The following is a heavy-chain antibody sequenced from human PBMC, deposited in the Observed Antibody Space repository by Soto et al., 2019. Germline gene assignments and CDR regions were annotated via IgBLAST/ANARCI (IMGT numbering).Heavy chain of an antibody. V-gene: IGHV3-23*01. D-gene: IGHD3-3*01. J-gene: IGHJ4*02. CDR2: ISGNSGTT. Sequence: EVQLLESGGDFKQPGGSLRLSCEGSGFNFSNYALNWVRQAPGKRLEWVSVISGNSGTTYYAASVKGRFTISRDNSKNTLYLQMNSLRADATAVSYCAKGRAITVSGVNTPFDSWGQGTLVTVSS. CDR1: GFNFSNYA. CDR3: AKGRAITVSGVNTPFDS.